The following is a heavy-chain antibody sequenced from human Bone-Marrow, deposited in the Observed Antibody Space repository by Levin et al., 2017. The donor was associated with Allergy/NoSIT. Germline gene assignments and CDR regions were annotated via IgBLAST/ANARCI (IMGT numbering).Heavy chain of an antibody. J-gene: IGHJ6*02. V-gene: IGHV3-15*01. CDR2: IKSKYEGEIR. CDR1: GFTFTNAW. CDR3: ATTNYNFWSGYGHYDMDV. D-gene: IGHD3-3*01. Sequence: GGSLRLSCAASGFTFTNAWMNWVRQAPGKGLEWVGRIKSKYEGEIRDHAASVKGRFTISRDDSKDTLYLEMKSLKIEDTGVYYCATTNYNFWSGYGHYDMDVWGQGTTVTVSS.